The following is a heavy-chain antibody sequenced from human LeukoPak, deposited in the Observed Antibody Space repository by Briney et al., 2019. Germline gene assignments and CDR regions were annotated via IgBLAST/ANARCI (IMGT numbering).Heavy chain of an antibody. V-gene: IGHV3-23*01. Sequence: GGSLRLSCAASGFTFSSYAMSWVRQAPGKGLEWVSVVSGSGGDTYYADSVKGRFTISRDNSKNTLYLQMNSLRAEDTAVYYCSKETSYSSGLYFDYWGQGTLVTVSS. CDR1: GFTFSSYA. CDR2: VSGSGGDT. CDR3: SKETSYSSGLYFDY. J-gene: IGHJ4*02. D-gene: IGHD6-19*01.